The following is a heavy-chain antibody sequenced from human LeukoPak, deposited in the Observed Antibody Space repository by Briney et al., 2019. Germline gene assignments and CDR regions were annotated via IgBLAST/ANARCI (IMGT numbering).Heavy chain of an antibody. CDR3: ARPTYYYDSSGYYERGFFDY. V-gene: IGHV4-39*01. J-gene: IGHJ4*02. CDR2: IYYSGST. D-gene: IGHD3-22*01. Sequence: SETLSLTCTVSGGSISSSSYYWGWIRQPPGKGLEWIGSIYYSGSTYYNPSLKSRVTISVDTSKNQFSLELSSVTAADTAVYYCARPTYYYDSSGYYERGFFDYWGQGTLVTVSS. CDR1: GGSISSSSYY.